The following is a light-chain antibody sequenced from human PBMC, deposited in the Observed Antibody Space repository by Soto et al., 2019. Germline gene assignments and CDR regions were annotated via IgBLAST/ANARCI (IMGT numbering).Light chain of an antibody. J-gene: IGKJ3*01. CDR1: QDISNY. V-gene: IGKV1-9*01. CDR2: GAS. Sequence: DIQMTQSPSSLSASVGDRFTITCQASQDISNYLNWYQQKPGKAPELLIYGASTLRPGGASRFSGSGSGTEFTLTISSLQPEDFATYFCQQLNTFPPFFTFGPGTRWIS. CDR3: QQLNTFPPFFT.